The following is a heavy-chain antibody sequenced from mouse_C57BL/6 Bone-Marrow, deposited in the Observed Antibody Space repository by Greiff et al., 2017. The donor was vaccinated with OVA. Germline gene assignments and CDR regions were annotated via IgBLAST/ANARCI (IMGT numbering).Heavy chain of an antibody. Sequence: EVKLMESGGDLVKPGGSLKLSCAASGFTFSSYGMSWVRQTPDKRLEWVATISSGGSYTYYPDSVKGRFTISRDNAKNTLYLQMSSLKSEDTAMYYCARQYYDGSLDYWGQGTTLTVSS. CDR2: ISSGGSYT. D-gene: IGHD1-1*01. CDR1: GFTFSSYG. J-gene: IGHJ2*01. V-gene: IGHV5-6*01. CDR3: ARQYYDGSLDY.